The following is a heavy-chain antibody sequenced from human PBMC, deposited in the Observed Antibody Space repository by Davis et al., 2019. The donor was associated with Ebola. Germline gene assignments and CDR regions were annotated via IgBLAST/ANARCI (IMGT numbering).Heavy chain of an antibody. CDR2: ISYDGSNK. CDR1: GFTFSSYA. J-gene: IGHJ6*02. Sequence: GGSLRLSCAASGFTFSSYAMHWVRQAPGKGLEWVAVISYDGSNKYYADSVTGRFTISRDNSKNTLYLQMNSQRAEDTAVYYCARDLRGYDPITYYYYYGMDVWGQGTTVTVSS. D-gene: IGHD5-12*01. CDR3: ARDLRGYDPITYYYYYGMDV. V-gene: IGHV3-30*04.